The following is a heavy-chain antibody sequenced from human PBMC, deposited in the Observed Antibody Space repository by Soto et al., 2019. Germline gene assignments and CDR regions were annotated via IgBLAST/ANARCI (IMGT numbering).Heavy chain of an antibody. CDR2: IPPSDSYT. D-gene: IGHD1-1*01. V-gene: IGHV5-10-1*01. CDR3: TRPSQICLDL. CDR1: GNSFTSYF. J-gene: IGHJ1*01. Sequence: GDSIQNSCTGAGNSFTSYFISLVRQMPGNGLEWMGRIPPSDSYTNYSPSYQGNATISADKSISTAYLQWSSLKASDTAMYYCTRPSQICLDLWGPGTPVSVS.